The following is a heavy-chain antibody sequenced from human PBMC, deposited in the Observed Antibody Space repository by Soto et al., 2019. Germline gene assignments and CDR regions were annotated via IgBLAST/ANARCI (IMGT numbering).Heavy chain of an antibody. J-gene: IGHJ4*02. CDR1: GGSISSGGYY. CDR2: IYYSGST. CDR3: ARDHGRGVATIDY. Sequence: SETLSLTXTVSGGSISSGGYYWSWIRQHPGKGLEWIGYIYYSGSTYYNPSLKSRVTISVDTSKNQFSLKLSSVTAADTAVYYCARDHGRGVATIDYWGQGTLVTVS. D-gene: IGHD5-12*01. V-gene: IGHV4-31*02.